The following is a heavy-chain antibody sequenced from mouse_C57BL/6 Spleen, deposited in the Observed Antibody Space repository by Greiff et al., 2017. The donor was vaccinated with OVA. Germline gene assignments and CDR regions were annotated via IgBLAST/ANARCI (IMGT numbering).Heavy chain of an antibody. CDR1: GYTFTSYW. V-gene: IGHV1-69*01. J-gene: IGHJ1*03. Sequence: QVQLQQPGAELVMPGASVKLSCKASGYTFTSYWMHWVKQRPGQGLEWIGEIDPSDSYTNYNQKFKGKSTLTVDKSSSTAYMQLSSLTSEDSAVYYCARVYYSYFDVWGTVTTVTVSS. CDR2: IDPSDSYT. D-gene: IGHD2-1*01. CDR3: ARVYYSYFDV.